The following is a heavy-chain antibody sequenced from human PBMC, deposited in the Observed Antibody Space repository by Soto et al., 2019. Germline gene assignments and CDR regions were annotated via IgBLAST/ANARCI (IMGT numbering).Heavy chain of an antibody. CDR3: ASFSGSGYYPGAFDI. J-gene: IGHJ3*02. V-gene: IGHV1-69*13. CDR2: IIPIFGTA. D-gene: IGHD3-22*01. Sequence: SVKVSCKASGGTFSSYAISWVRQAPGQGLEWMGGIIPIFGTANYAQKFQGRVTITADESTSTAYMELSSLRSEDTAVYYCASFSGSGYYPGAFDIWGQGTMVTVSS. CDR1: GGTFSSYA.